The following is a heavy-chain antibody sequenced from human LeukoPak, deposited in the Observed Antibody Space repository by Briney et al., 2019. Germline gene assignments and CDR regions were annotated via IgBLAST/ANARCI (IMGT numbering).Heavy chain of an antibody. CDR1: GFTVSSYY. V-gene: IGHV3-53*01. Sequence: PGGSLRLSCAASGFTVSSYYMNWVRQAPGKELEWVSVIYTGGGRYYADSVRGRFTISRDTSKNMVFLQMNSLRVEDTAVYYCAREGNNYYYYMDVWGKGTTVTVSS. CDR2: IYTGGGR. CDR3: AREGNNYYYYMDV. J-gene: IGHJ6*03.